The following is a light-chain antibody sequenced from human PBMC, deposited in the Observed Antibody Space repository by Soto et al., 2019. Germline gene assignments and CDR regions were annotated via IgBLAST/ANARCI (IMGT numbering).Light chain of an antibody. J-gene: IGLJ1*01. CDR1: RSNIGSNP. CDR2: SNN. V-gene: IGLV1-44*01. CDR3: AAWDDSLYGRV. Sequence: QSVLTKPPSASGTPGQRVTISCSGSRSNIGSNPVNWYQQLPGTAPKLPIDSNNQRPSGVPDRFSGSRSGTSASLAISGLQSEDEADYYCAAWDDSLYGRVFGTGTKLTVL.